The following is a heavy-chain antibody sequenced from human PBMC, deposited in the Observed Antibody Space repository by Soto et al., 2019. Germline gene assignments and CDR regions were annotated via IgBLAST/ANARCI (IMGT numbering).Heavy chain of an antibody. CDR2: INGDGSRI. D-gene: IGHD3-10*01. CDR3: SRETLWFGESPRS. CDR1: GFTFGSYW. V-gene: IGHV3-74*01. J-gene: IGHJ4*02. Sequence: EVQLVESGGGSVQTGGSLKISCAASGFTFGSYWMDWVRQAPGKGLVWVSRINGDGSRITYADSVKGRFTISRDNAQNTLYLQMNSQRADDAAVYYCSRETLWFGESPRSGGQGTLVTVSS.